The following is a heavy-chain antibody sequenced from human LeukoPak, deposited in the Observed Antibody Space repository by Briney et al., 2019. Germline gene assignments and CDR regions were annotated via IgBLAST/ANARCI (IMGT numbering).Heavy chain of an antibody. V-gene: IGHV3-7*03. J-gene: IGHJ4*02. CDR3: AKEHSSGWPNLDS. D-gene: IGHD6-19*01. Sequence: GSLRLSCAASGFTFSSYWMSWVRQAPGKGLEWVANIKQDGSEKYYVDSVKGRFTISRDNSKNSLYLQMNSLRTEDTALYYCAKEHSSGWPNLDSWRRGTLVTVSS. CDR1: GFTFSSYW. CDR2: IKQDGSEK.